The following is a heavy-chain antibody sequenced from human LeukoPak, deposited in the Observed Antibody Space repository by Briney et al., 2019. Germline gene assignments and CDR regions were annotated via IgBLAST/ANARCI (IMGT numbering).Heavy chain of an antibody. Sequence: KPPETLSLTCTVSNGSLSSFYLTWIRPPAGKGLEWIGYIYYTGTTDYNPSLNSRGTILVDTSKNQFALKLSSVTAADTAGYYCARGCVLYFDYWGQGTLVTVS. D-gene: IGHD2-8*01. CDR3: ARGCVLYFDY. CDR1: NGSLSSFY. J-gene: IGHJ4*02. CDR2: IYYTGTT. V-gene: IGHV4-59*01.